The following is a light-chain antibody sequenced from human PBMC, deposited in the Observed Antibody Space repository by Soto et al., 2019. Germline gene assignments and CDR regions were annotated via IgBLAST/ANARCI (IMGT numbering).Light chain of an antibody. CDR1: QGIRND. CDR2: AAS. CDR3: QQSYSTAWT. Sequence: IQMTQSPSTLSASIGDRVTITCRASQGIRNDLGWYQQKPGKAPKLLIYAASSLQSGVPSRFSGSGSGTDFTLTISSLQPEDFATYYCQQSYSTAWTFGQGTKVDIK. V-gene: IGKV1-39*01. J-gene: IGKJ1*01.